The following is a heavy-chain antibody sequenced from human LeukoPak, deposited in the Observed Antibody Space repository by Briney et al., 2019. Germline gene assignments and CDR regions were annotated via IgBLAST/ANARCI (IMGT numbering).Heavy chain of an antibody. V-gene: IGHV1-18*01. CDR1: GYTFTSYG. CDR3: AVTTVTTDDAFDI. D-gene: IGHD4-17*01. CDR2: ISAYNGNT. Sequence: ASAKVSCKASGYTFTSYGISWVRQAPGQGLEWMGWISAYNGNTNYAQKLQGRVTMTTDTSTSTAYMELRSLGSDDTAVYYCAVTTVTTDDAFDIWGQGTMVTVSS. J-gene: IGHJ3*02.